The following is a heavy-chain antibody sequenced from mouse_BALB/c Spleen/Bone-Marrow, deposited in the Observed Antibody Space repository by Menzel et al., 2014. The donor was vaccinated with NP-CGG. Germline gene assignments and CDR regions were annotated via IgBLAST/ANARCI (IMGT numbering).Heavy chain of an antibody. CDR3: AEITTAAYYVMDY. J-gene: IGHJ4*01. D-gene: IGHD1-2*01. CDR1: GFNIEDTY. V-gene: IGHV14-3*02. CDR2: IDPANGNT. Sequence: EVHLVESGAELVKPGASVKLSCTASGFNIEDTYMHWVKQRPEQGLEWIGRIDPANGNTKYDPKFQGKATITADTSSNTAYLQRSSLTSEDTAVYYCAEITTAAYYVMDYWGQGTSVTVSS.